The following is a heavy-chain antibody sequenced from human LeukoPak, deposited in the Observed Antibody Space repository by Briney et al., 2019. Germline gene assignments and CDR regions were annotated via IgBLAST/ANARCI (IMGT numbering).Heavy chain of an antibody. V-gene: IGHV1-8*01. D-gene: IGHD3-9*01. CDR2: MNPSRGNT. J-gene: IGHJ6*02. CDR3: ARIIVSRLTGYYVMDV. CDR1: GYTFTSYD. Sequence: GASVKVSCKASGYTFTSYDINWVRQATGQGLEWMGWMNPSRGNTGYAQKFQGRLSLTRNTSISTAYMELSSLRSEDTAVYYCARIIVSRLTGYYVMDVWGQGTTVTVSS.